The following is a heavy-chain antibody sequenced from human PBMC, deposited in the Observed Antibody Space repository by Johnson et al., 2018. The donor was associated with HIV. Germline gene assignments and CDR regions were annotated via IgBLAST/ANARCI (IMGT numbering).Heavy chain of an antibody. J-gene: IGHJ3*02. V-gene: IGHV3-53*01. D-gene: IGHD1-7*01. CDR2: IYSGGST. Sequence: VQLVESGGGLIQPGGSLRLSCAASGFTVSSNYMSWVRQAPGKGLEWVSVIYSGGSTYYADSVKGRFTNTRDNAKNSLYLQMNSLRAEDTAVYYCARDRDRLNWNYGALDIWGQGTMVTVSS. CDR3: ARDRDRLNWNYGALDI. CDR1: GFTVSSNY.